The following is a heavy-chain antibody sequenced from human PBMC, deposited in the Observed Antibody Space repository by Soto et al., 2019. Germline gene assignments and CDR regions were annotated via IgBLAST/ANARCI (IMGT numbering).Heavy chain of an antibody. CDR3: ASVPIWCGSSSCYTEGCDS. D-gene: IGHD2-2*01. Sequence: EVQLLDSGGGWVQPGGALRLSCVASGFVFSDYAMSWVRQAPGKGLEWVSAISAGGSDTYYADSVKGRFTVSRVNYESTLYLQMNTLGAEDTAIYYCASVPIWCGSSSCYTEGCDSWGQGTLFTVSS. CDR1: GFVFSDYA. J-gene: IGHJ4*02. CDR2: ISAGGSDT. V-gene: IGHV3-23*01.